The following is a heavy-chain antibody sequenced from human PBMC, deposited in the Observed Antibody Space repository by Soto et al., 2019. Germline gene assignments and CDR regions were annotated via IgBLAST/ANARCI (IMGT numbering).Heavy chain of an antibody. J-gene: IGHJ4*02. D-gene: IGHD6-13*01. CDR3: AKWGSSWSKPEYYFDY. V-gene: IGHV3-9*01. CDR1: GFTFDDYA. Sequence: EVQLVESGGGLVQPGRSLRLSCAASGFTFDDYAVHWVRQAPGKGLEWVSGISWDSGSIGYADSVKGRFTISRDNAKNSLYLQMNSLRAEDTALYYCAKWGSSWSKPEYYFDYWGQGTLVTVSS. CDR2: ISWDSGSI.